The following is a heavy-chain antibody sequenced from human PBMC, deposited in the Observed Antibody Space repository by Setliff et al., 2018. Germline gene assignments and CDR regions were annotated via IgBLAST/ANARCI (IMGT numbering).Heavy chain of an antibody. CDR1: GYTFTSYY. J-gene: IGHJ6*02. Sequence: VASVKVSCKASGYTFTSYYMHWVRQAPGQGLEWMGWISGYNGNTNYAQKFQGRVSMTTDTSTNTAYMELRSLKSDDTAVYYCARLITVDPGKGDSYYYYGLDVWGRGTTVTVSS. V-gene: IGHV1-18*04. CDR2: ISGYNGNT. D-gene: IGHD3-10*01. CDR3: ARLITVDPGKGDSYYYYGLDV.